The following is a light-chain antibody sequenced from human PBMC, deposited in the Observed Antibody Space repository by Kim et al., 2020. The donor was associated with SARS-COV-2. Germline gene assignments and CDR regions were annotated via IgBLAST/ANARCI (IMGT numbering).Light chain of an antibody. CDR2: ATS. CDR1: QGISSY. J-gene: IGKJ5*01. CDR3: HQLNSYPIT. V-gene: IGKV1-9*01. Sequence: ASVGDRVTITCRASQGISSYLAWYQQKPGKGPKLVIYATSTLQSGVPSRFSGSGSGTEFTLTISSLQPEDFATYYCHQLNSYPITFGQETRLEIK.